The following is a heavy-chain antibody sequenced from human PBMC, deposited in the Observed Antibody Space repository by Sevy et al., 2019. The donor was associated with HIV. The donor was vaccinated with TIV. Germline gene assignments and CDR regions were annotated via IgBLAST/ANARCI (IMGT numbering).Heavy chain of an antibody. J-gene: IGHJ3*02. CDR3: TREIADYYDSSGYYAFDI. D-gene: IGHD3-22*01. CDR2: IRSKAYGGTT. Sequence: GGSLRLSCTASGFTFGDYAMSGFRQAPGKGLEWVGFIRSKAYGGTTEYAASVKGRFTISRDDSKSIAYLQMNSLKTEDTAVYYCTREIADYYDSSGYYAFDIWGQGTMVTVSS. CDR1: GFTFGDYA. V-gene: IGHV3-49*03.